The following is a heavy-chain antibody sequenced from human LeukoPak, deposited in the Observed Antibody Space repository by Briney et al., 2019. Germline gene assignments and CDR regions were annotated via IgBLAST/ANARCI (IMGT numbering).Heavy chain of an antibody. J-gene: IGHJ5*02. D-gene: IGHD2-15*01. Sequence: SVTVSCKASGGTFSSYAISWVRQAPGQGLGWVGGIIPIFDTANYAQKFQGRVTITADESTSTAYMELSSLRSEDTAVYYCARVGCSGGSCYSNWFDPWGQGTLVTVSS. CDR1: GGTFSSYA. CDR3: ARVGCSGGSCYSNWFDP. V-gene: IGHV1-69*01. CDR2: IIPIFDTA.